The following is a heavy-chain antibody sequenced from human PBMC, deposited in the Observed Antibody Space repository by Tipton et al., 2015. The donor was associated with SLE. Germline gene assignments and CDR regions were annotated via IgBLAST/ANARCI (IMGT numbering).Heavy chain of an antibody. CDR1: GGSISTSNYY. D-gene: IGHD6-13*01. V-gene: IGHV4-39*07. J-gene: IGHJ4*02. Sequence: TLSLTCTVSGGSISTSNYYWGWIRQPPGKGLEWIGTIYYSGSAYYNPSLESRVTISVDTSKNRFSLKLSSVTAADTAVYYCARRRAAVPFDYWGQGTLVTVS. CDR3: ARRRAAVPFDY. CDR2: IYYSGSA.